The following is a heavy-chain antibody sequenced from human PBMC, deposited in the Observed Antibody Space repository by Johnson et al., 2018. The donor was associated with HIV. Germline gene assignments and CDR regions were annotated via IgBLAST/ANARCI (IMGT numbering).Heavy chain of an antibody. Sequence: VQLVESGGGLVQPGGSLRLACAASGFIFSSSWIHWVRQAPGKGLGWVSRRNSDGRRPHYEDSVKGRFTIYRDKAKNTLYLQMNSLRAEDTAVYYCARDVRWLPDAFDIWGQGTMVTVSS. CDR2: RNSDGRRP. D-gene: IGHD5-24*01. J-gene: IGHJ3*02. V-gene: IGHV3-74*01. CDR1: GFIFSSSW. CDR3: ARDVRWLPDAFDI.